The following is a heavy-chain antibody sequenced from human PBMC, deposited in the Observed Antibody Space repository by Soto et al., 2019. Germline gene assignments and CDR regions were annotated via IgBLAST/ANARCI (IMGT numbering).Heavy chain of an antibody. J-gene: IGHJ4*02. Sequence: SETLSLTCTVSGGCISSSSYYWGWIRQPPGKGLEWIGSIYYSGSTYYNPSLKSRVTISVDTSKNQFSLKLSSVTAADTAVYYCARHPLWFGELSTVDYWGQGTLVTVSS. D-gene: IGHD3-10*01. CDR2: IYYSGST. V-gene: IGHV4-39*01. CDR1: GGCISSSSYY. CDR3: ARHPLWFGELSTVDY.